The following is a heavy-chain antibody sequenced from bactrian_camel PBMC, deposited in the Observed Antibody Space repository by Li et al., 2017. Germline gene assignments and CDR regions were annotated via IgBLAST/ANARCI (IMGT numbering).Heavy chain of an antibody. V-gene: IGHV3S55*01. J-gene: IGHJ4*01. D-gene: IGHD6*01. CDR3: VQAYGSSLSTY. Sequence: HVQLVESGGGSVQAGGSLRLSCQASGYSTSGSYCMGWFSQAPGKEREGVASIDKNGKTDYADSVKGRFTISRDNARNTVYLQMNSLEPKDTAVYYCVQAYGSSLSTYWGQGTQVTVS. CDR1: GYSTSGSYC. CDR2: IDKNGKT.